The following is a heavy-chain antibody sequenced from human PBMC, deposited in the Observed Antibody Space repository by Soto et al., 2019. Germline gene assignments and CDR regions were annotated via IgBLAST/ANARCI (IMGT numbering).Heavy chain of an antibody. J-gene: IGHJ4*02. Sequence: QVQLVQSGAEVKKPGASVKVSCKASGYTFTSYGISWVRQAPGQGLEWMGWISAYNGNTNYAQKLQGRVTMTTDTSTSPAYVGRWSLRSDDTAVYYCARWYSGCYKKGVLDYWGQGTLVTVSS. V-gene: IGHV1-18*01. D-gene: IGHD1-26*01. CDR2: ISAYNGNT. CDR1: GYTFTSYG. CDR3: ARWYSGCYKKGVLDY.